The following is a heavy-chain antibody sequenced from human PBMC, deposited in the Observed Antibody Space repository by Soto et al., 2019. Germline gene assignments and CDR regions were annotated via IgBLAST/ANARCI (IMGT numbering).Heavy chain of an antibody. CDR2: IIPIFGTA. V-gene: IGHV1-69*13. CDR1: GGTFSSYA. CDR3: ARDSLRGFDP. Sequence: ASVKVSCKASGGTFSSYAISWVRQAPGQGLEWVGGIIPIFGTANYAQKFQGRVTITADESTSTAYMELSSLRSEDTAVYYCARDSLRGFDPWGQGTLVTVSS. J-gene: IGHJ5*02. D-gene: IGHD2-15*01.